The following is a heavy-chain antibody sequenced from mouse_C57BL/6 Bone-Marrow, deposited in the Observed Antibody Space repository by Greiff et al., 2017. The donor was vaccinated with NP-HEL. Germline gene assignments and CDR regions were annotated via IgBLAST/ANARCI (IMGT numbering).Heavy chain of an antibody. D-gene: IGHD2-4*01. CDR1: GYTFTSYW. CDR2: IDPSDSYT. CDR3: ARMGIYYDSWFAY. J-gene: IGHJ3*01. Sequence: QVQLQQPGAELVRPGTSVKLSCKASGYTFTSYWMHWVKQRPGQGLEWIGVIDPSDSYTNYNQKFKGKATLTVDTSSSTAYMQLSSLTSEDSAVYYCARMGIYYDSWFAYWGKGTLVTVSA. V-gene: IGHV1-59*01.